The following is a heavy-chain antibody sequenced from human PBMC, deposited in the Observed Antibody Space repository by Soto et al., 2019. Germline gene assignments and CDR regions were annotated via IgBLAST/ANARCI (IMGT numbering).Heavy chain of an antibody. J-gene: IGHJ3*02. Sequence: QVQLVQSGAEVKKPGASVKVSCKASGYTFTGYYMHWVRQAPGQGLEWMGWINPNSGGTNYAQKLQGWVTMTRDTSISTAYMELSRLRSDDTAVYYCARDPHTVGATVWSAFDIWGQGTMVTVSS. CDR3: ARDPHTVGATVWSAFDI. CDR1: GYTFTGYY. CDR2: INPNSGGT. V-gene: IGHV1-2*04. D-gene: IGHD1-26*01.